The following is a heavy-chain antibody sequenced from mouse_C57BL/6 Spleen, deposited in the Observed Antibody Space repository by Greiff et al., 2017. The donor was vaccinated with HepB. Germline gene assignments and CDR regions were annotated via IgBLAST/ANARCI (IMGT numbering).Heavy chain of an antibody. CDR1: GFTFSSYA. CDR2: ISSGGDYI. CDR3: TRDGGGYGNYGFAY. V-gene: IGHV5-9-1*02. D-gene: IGHD2-10*02. Sequence: EVQRVESGEGLVKPGGSLKLSCAASGFTFSSYAMSWVRQTPEKRLEWVAYISSGGDYIYYADTVKGRFTISRDNARNTLYLQMSSLKSEDTAMYYCTRDGGGYGNYGFAYWGQGTLVTVSA. J-gene: IGHJ3*01.